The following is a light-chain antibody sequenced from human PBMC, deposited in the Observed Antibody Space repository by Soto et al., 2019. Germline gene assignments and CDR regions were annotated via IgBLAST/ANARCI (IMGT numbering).Light chain of an antibody. J-gene: IGKJ1*01. CDR3: QQYGSSLRT. CDR1: QNVANY. V-gene: IGKV3-20*01. Sequence: EIVLTQSPATLSLSPGERATLSCRASQNVANYLDWYQQKPGQAPRLLIWGVSNRATGIPDRFSGSGSGTDFTLTISRLETEDSAVYYCQQYGSSLRTFGQGTKVDIK. CDR2: GVS.